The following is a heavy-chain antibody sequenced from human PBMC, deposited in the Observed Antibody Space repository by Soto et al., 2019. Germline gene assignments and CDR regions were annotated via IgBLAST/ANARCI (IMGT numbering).Heavy chain of an antibody. CDR3: ARDLKKVVRGIDY. D-gene: IGHD3-10*01. J-gene: IGHJ4*02. CDR2: MSFDGYDK. CDR1: GFTFSSYA. Sequence: QVQLVESGGGVVQPGRSLRLSCAASGFTFSSYAMHWARQAPGKGLEWVAAMSFDGYDKYYADSVKGRFTISRDNSMDTLYLQMTSLRAEDTAVYYCARDLKKVVRGIDYWGQGTLVTVSS. V-gene: IGHV3-30-3*01.